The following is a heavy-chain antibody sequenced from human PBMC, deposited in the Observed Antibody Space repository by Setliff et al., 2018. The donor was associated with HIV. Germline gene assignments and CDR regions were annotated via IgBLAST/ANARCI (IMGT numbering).Heavy chain of an antibody. V-gene: IGHV3-21*03. CDR1: GFTFSTSG. Sequence: GSLRLSCAASGFTFSTSGMNWVRQAPGKGLEWVSSISSRGGSVYYADSVRGRFTISRDNANNLLYLQMDSLRVDDSAIYYCARAPRYGDVDYWGQGTLVTVSS. CDR2: ISSRGGSV. D-gene: IGHD4-17*01. J-gene: IGHJ4*02. CDR3: ARAPRYGDVDY.